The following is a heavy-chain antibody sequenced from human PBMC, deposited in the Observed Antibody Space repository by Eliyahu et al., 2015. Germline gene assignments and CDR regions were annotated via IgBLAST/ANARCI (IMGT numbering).Heavy chain of an antibody. CDR2: ISGSGGHT. V-gene: IGHV3-23*01. D-gene: IGHD3-22*01. CDR3: AKDADTMIVVVIKAFDY. CDR1: GFTFSSYA. Sequence: EVQLLESGGDLVQPGGSLRLSCAAXGFTFSSYAMSWVRQAXGKGLXWVSTISGSGGHTYXXDSVEGRFTISRDNSKNTLYLQMNSLRAEDTAVYYCAKDADTMIVVVIKAFDYWGQGTLVTVSS. J-gene: IGHJ4*02.